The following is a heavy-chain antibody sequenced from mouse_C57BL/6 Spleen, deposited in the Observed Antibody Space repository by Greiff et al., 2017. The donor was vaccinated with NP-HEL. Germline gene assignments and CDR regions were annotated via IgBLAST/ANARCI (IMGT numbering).Heavy chain of an antibody. CDR2: IYPGDGDT. D-gene: IGHD1-1*01. CDR1: GYAFSSYW. Sequence: VQLVESGAELVKPGASVKISCKASGYAFSSYWMNWVKQRPGKGLEWIGQIYPGDGDTNYNGKFKGKATLTADKSSSTAYMQLSSLTSEDSAVYFCASDYYGSYYFDYWGQGTTLTVSS. J-gene: IGHJ2*01. V-gene: IGHV1-80*01. CDR3: ASDYYGSYYFDY.